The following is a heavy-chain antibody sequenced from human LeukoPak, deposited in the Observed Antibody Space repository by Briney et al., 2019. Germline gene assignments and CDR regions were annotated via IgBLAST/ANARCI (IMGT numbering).Heavy chain of an antibody. J-gene: IGHJ4*02. D-gene: IGHD5-18*01. CDR2: IYHGGST. Sequence: SETLSLTCAVSGGSISSGGYSWSWIRQPPGKGLEWIGYIYHGGSTYYNPSLKSRVTISVDRSKNQFSLKLSSVTAADTAVYYCARADTAMAYIDYWGQGTLVTVSS. V-gene: IGHV4-30-2*01. CDR1: GGSISSGGYS. CDR3: ARADTAMAYIDY.